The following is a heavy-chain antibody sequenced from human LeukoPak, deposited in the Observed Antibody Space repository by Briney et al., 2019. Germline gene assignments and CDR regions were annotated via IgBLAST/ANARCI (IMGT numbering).Heavy chain of an antibody. CDR2: IYTSGST. CDR1: GGSISSGSYY. CDR3: ARDGESYSSSWYYNWFDP. Sequence: PSETLSLTCTVSGGSISSGSYYWSWIRQPAGKGLEWIGRIYTSGSTNYNPSPKSRVTISVDTSKNQFSLKLSSVTAADTAVYYCARDGESYSSSWYYNWFDPWGQGTLVTVSS. J-gene: IGHJ5*02. D-gene: IGHD6-13*01. V-gene: IGHV4-61*02.